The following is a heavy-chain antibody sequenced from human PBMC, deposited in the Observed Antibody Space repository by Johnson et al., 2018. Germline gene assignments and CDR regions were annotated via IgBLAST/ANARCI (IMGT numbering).Heavy chain of an antibody. Sequence: QVQLQESGPGLVKPSETLSLTCTVSGGSISSYYWSWIRQPPGKGLEWIGYIYYSGSTNYNPSLKSRVTISVDTSKNQFSLKLSPVTAADTAVYYCARYYDSSGYSGGAFDIWGQGTMVTVSS. J-gene: IGHJ3*02. CDR3: ARYYDSSGYSGGAFDI. CDR2: IYYSGST. CDR1: GGSISSYY. V-gene: IGHV4-59*01. D-gene: IGHD3-22*01.